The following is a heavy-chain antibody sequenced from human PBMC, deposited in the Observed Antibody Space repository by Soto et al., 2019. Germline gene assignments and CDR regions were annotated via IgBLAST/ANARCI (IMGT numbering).Heavy chain of an antibody. CDR3: ARTYCSSASCYGAWNWFDP. CDR1: GYTFTRYG. J-gene: IGHJ5*02. CDR2: ISTYNGNT. D-gene: IGHD2-2*01. Sequence: QVHLVQSGAEVKKPGASVKVSCKASGYTFTRYGITWVRHAPGQGLEWMGWISTYNGNTNYAQKLQGRVTMTTDTAMSTAYMELRSLRSDDTATYYCARTYCSSASCYGAWNWFDPWGQGTLVTVSS. V-gene: IGHV1-18*01.